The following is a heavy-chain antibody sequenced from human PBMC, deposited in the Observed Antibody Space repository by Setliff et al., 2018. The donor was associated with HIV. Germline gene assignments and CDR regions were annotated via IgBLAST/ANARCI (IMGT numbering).Heavy chain of an antibody. Sequence: GASVKVSCKASGYTFSSNDINWVRQATGQGLEWMGWMNPNSGNTGYAQKFQGRVTMTRDTSISTAYMELNNLKFEDTAVYYCARARRDSYDRGRRNRYYIDVWGKGTTVTVSS. D-gene: IGHD3-22*01. CDR2: MNPNSGNT. J-gene: IGHJ6*03. V-gene: IGHV1-8*01. CDR1: GYTFSSND. CDR3: ARARRDSYDRGRRNRYYIDV.